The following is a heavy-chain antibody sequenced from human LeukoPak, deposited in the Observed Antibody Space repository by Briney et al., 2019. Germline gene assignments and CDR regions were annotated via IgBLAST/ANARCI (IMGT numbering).Heavy chain of an antibody. CDR1: GYTFTGYY. Sequence: GASVKVSCKASGYTFTGYYMHWVRQAPGQGLEWMGWINPNSGGTNYAQKFQGRVTMTRDTSISTAYMELSRLRSDDTAVYYCARESPSEIVATTGDHFDYWGQGTLVTVSS. CDR3: ARESPSEIVATTGDHFDY. CDR2: INPNSGGT. J-gene: IGHJ4*02. V-gene: IGHV1-2*02. D-gene: IGHD5-12*01.